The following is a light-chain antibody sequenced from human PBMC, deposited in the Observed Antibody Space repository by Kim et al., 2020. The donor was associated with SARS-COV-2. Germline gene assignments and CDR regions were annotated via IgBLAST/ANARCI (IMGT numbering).Light chain of an antibody. CDR3: SSYTGSSTLV. V-gene: IGLV2-14*01. J-gene: IGLJ3*02. CDR1: SSDVGGYNY. CDR2: EVT. Sequence: QSALTQPASVSGSPGQSITISCTGTSSDVGGYNYVSWYQQHPDKAPKLIISEVTNRPSGVSNRFSGSKSGNTASLTISGLQAEDEADYYCSSYTGSSTLVFGGGTQLTVL.